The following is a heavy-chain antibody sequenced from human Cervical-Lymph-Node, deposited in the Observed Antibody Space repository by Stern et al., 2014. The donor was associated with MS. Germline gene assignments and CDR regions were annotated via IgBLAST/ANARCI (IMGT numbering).Heavy chain of an antibody. CDR1: GYTFTAYY. CDR3: ATLTHGMLFDN. CDR2: INPNSGDS. V-gene: IGHV1-2*06. J-gene: IGHJ4*02. Sequence: VQLVQSGAEVKKPGASVKVSCEASGYTFTAYYMHWVRQAPGPGLAWMGQINPNSGDSQYAQKFQGRVTMTRDTSINTAYMDLSSLRSDDTAVYYCATLTHGMLFDNWGQGTLVTVSS. D-gene: IGHD1-1*01.